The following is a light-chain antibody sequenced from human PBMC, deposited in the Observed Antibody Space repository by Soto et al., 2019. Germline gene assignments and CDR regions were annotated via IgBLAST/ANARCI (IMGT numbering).Light chain of an antibody. Sequence: QSALTQPPSASGSPGQSVTISCTGTSSDVGHYDYVSWYQQQPGKAHKLMIYEVSKRPSGVPDRFSGSKFGYTASLTVSGLQAEAEADSYCSSYGGSNNLVFGGGTKLTFL. CDR3: SSYGGSNNLV. CDR1: SSDVGHYDY. V-gene: IGLV2-8*01. CDR2: EVS. J-gene: IGLJ2*01.